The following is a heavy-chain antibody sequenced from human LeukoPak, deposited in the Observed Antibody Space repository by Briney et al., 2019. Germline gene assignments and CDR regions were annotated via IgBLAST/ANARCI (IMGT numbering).Heavy chain of an antibody. Sequence: SETLSLTCTVSGGSLSSYWWTWIRQPPGKGLEWIGYIYYTERTSYNPSLKGRLSISLDTSRNQFSLKLNSVTAADPAVYYCARSWDPVFPDLWGQGTLVTVSS. V-gene: IGHV4-59*01. CDR1: GGSLSSYW. CDR2: IYYTERT. CDR3: ARSWDPVFPDL. J-gene: IGHJ5*02. D-gene: IGHD1-26*01.